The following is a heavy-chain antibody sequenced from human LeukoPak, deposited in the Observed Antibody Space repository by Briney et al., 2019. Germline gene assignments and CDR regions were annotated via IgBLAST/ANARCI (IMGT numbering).Heavy chain of an antibody. V-gene: IGHV1-2*02. D-gene: IGHD2-2*01. Sequence: ASVKVSCKASGYTFTGYYMHWVRQAPGQGLEWMGWINPNSGGTNYAQKFQGRVTMNRDTYISTAYMELSRLRSDDTAVYYCARDRPGCSSTSCHGDYWGQGTLVTVSS. CDR1: GYTFTGYY. CDR3: ARDRPGCSSTSCHGDY. J-gene: IGHJ4*02. CDR2: INPNSGGT.